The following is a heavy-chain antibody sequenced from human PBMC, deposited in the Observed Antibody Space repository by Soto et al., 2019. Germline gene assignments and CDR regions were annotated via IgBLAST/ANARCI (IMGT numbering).Heavy chain of an antibody. D-gene: IGHD3-16*01. CDR1: GGSINSGDYY. CDR3: TGGPRAHDAFNI. J-gene: IGHJ3*02. CDR2: ISYSGNT. Sequence: QVQLQESGPGLVKPSQTLSLTCTVSGGSINSGDYYWNWIRQHPGKGLEWIGYISYSGNTYYNPSLQSRVTMSLDTSNSQFALKLSSVTAADTAVYYCTGGPRAHDAFNIWGQGTMVTVSS. V-gene: IGHV4-31*03.